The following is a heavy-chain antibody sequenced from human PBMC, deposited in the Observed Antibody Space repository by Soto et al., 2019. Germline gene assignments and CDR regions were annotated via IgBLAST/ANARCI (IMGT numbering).Heavy chain of an antibody. CDR2: IYPGDSDT. CDR1: GYSFTSYW. V-gene: IGHV5-51*01. D-gene: IGHD3-3*01. J-gene: IGHJ6*02. CDR3: ASFMGDNSYDFWSGSV. Sequence: GEALKISGKGSGYSFTSYWIGWVRQIPGKGLEWMGIIYPGDSDTRYSPSFQGQVTISADKSISTAYLQWSSLKASDTAMYYCASFMGDNSYDFWSGSVWGQGTTDTGSS.